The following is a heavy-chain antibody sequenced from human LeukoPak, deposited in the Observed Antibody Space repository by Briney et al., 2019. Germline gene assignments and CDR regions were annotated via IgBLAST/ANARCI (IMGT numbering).Heavy chain of an antibody. Sequence: PGGSLRLSCAASGFTFSSYSMNWVRQAPGKGLEWVSAISGSGGSTYYADSVKGRFTISRDNSKNTLYLQMNSLRAEDAAVYYCAKDATLLCPAFDIWGQGTMVTVSS. V-gene: IGHV3-23*01. J-gene: IGHJ3*02. D-gene: IGHD2/OR15-2a*01. CDR2: ISGSGGST. CDR1: GFTFSSYS. CDR3: AKDATLLCPAFDI.